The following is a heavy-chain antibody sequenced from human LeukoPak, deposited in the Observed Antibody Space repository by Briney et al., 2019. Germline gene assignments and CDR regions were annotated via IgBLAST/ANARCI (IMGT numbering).Heavy chain of an antibody. CDR2: IIPIFGTA. CDR3: ARDRRNYYGSGSYYNLDY. Sequence: ASVKVSCKASGGTFSSYAISWVRQAPGQGLEWMGGIIPIFGTANYAQKFQGRVTITADKSTSTDYMELSSLRSEETAVYYCARDRRNYYGSGSYYNLDYWGQGTLVIVSS. J-gene: IGHJ4*02. CDR1: GGTFSSYA. D-gene: IGHD3-10*01. V-gene: IGHV1-69*06.